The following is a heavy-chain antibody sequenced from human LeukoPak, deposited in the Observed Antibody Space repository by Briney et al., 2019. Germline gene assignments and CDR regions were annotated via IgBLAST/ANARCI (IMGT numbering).Heavy chain of an antibody. CDR1: GLTVSSNY. J-gene: IGHJ4*02. D-gene: IGHD5-12*01. Sequence: PGGSLRLSCAASGLTVSSNYMSCVREAPGTGLEWVSLIYSGSSTYYADSVKGRFTISRDKSKNTLYLQMSSLRVEDTAVYYCAMGAIVATIDYWGQGTLVTVSS. CDR2: IYSGSST. V-gene: IGHV3-66*01. CDR3: AMGAIVATIDY.